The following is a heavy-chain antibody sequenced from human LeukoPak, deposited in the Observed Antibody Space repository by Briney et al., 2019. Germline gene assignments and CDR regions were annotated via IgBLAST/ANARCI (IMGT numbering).Heavy chain of an antibody. J-gene: IGHJ3*02. CDR3: ARASGGYATVPVAFDI. V-gene: IGHV3-30-3*01. CDR1: GFTFSSYA. Sequence: GRSLRLSCAASGFTFSSYAMHWVRQAPSKGLEWVAVISYDGSNKYYADSVKGRFTISRDNSKNTLYLQMNSLRAEDTAVYYCARASGGYATVPVAFDIWGQGTMVTVSS. D-gene: IGHD5-12*01. CDR2: ISYDGSNK.